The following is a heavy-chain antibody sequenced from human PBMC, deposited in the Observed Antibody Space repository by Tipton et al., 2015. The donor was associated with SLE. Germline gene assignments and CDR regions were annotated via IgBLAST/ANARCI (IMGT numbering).Heavy chain of an antibody. CDR2: ISSSSSYI. D-gene: IGHD3-22*01. V-gene: IGHV3-21*03. J-gene: IGHJ4*02. CDR1: GFTFSSYS. CDR3: ARGAYYYDSSGYPFDY. Sequence: SLLLSCAASGFTFSSYSMNWVRQAPGKGLEWVSSISSSSSYIFYADSVKGRFTISRDNAKNSLYLQMNSLRAEDTAVYYCARGAYYYDSSGYPFDYWGQGALVTVPS.